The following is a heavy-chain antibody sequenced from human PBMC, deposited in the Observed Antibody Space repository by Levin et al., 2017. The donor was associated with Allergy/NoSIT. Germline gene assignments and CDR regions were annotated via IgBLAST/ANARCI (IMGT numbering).Heavy chain of an antibody. CDR3: ARGVDCSSTSCFPGEVYYYYGMDV. CDR1: GGTFSSYA. D-gene: IGHD2-2*01. V-gene: IGHV1-69*13. CDR2: IIPIFGTA. J-gene: IGHJ6*02. Sequence: ASVKVSCKASGGTFSSYAISWVRQAPGQGLEWMGGIIPIFGTANYAQKFQGRVTITADESTSTAYMELSSLRSEDTAVYYCARGVDCSSTSCFPGEVYYYYGMDVWGQGTTVTVSS.